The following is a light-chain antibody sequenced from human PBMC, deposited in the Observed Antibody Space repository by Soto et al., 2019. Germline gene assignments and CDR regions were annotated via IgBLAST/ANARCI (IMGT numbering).Light chain of an antibody. CDR2: KVS. Sequence: DVVMTQSPLSLPVTLGQPASISCSASLRLVYSDGNTYLNWFQRRPGQSPRRLIYKVSDRDSGVPDRFRGSGSGTDFTLNISRVEAEDVGVYYCMQFTHWPWTFGQGTKVDI. CDR3: MQFTHWPWT. V-gene: IGKV2-30*01. CDR1: LRLVYSDGNTY. J-gene: IGKJ1*01.